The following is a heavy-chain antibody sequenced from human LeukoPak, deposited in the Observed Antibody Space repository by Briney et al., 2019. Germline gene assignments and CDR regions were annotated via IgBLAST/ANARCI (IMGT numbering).Heavy chain of an antibody. CDR2: ISTSSSYI. Sequence: GGSLRLSCAASGFTLSSYSMNWVSQAPGKGLEWVSSISTSSSYIYYTDSMKGRFTVSRDNARNSLYLEMNSLRAEDTAVYYCARVSRGKWELLGAHDYWGQGTLVTVSS. CDR1: GFTLSSYS. CDR3: ARVSRGKWELLGAHDY. V-gene: IGHV3-21*01. D-gene: IGHD1-26*01. J-gene: IGHJ4*02.